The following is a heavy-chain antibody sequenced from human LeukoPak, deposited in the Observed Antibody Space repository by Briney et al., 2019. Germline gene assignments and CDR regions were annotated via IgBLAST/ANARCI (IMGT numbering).Heavy chain of an antibody. CDR1: GFTFSSYW. CDR3: TRGLSGGGSY. CDR2: ISTDGSST. J-gene: IGHJ4*02. V-gene: IGHV3-74*01. Sequence: GGSLRLSCAASGFTFSSYWMHWVRQAPGKGLVWVSRISTDGSSTNYADSVRGRFTISRDNAENTLYLQMNSLRAEDTAVYFCTRGLSGGGSYWGQGTLVTVSS. D-gene: IGHD2/OR15-2a*01.